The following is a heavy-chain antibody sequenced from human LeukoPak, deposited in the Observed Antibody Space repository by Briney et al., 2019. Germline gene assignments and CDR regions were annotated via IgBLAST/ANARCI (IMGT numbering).Heavy chain of an antibody. CDR3: ARVGWFGAYNWFDP. J-gene: IGHJ5*02. V-gene: IGHV3-48*01. Sequence: GGSLRLSCAASGFTFSSYSMNWVRQAPGKGLEWMSNISSASNNIYYADSVKGRFTISRDNAKNSVYLQMNSLRAEDTAMYYCARVGWFGAYNWFDPWGQGTLVTVSS. CDR2: ISSASNNI. CDR1: GFTFSSYS. D-gene: IGHD3-10*01.